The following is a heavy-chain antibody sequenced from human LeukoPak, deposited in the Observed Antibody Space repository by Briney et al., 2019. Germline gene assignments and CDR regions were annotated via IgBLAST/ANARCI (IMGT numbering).Heavy chain of an antibody. CDR2: IYYSGST. V-gene: IGHV4-39*07. CDR3: AREAVETATLHHLQPFDP. D-gene: IGHD2-15*01. J-gene: IGHJ5*02. Sequence: SETLCLTCTVSGGSISSSSYYWGWIRQPPGKGLEWIESIYYSGSTYYNPSLKSRVTISVDTSKNQFSLKLSSVTAADTAVYYCAREAVETATLHHLQPFDPWGQGTLVTVSS. CDR1: GGSISSSSYY.